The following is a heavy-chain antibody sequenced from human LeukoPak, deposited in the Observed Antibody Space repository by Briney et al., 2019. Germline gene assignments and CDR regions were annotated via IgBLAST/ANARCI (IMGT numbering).Heavy chain of an antibody. CDR3: AKAPHMTTVTTSLFDY. CDR2: IKSKTDGGTT. Sequence: GGSLRLSCAASGFTFSNAWMNWVRQAPGKGLEWVGRIKSKTDGGTTDYAAPVKGRFTISRDDSKNTLYLQMNSLKTEDTAVYYCAKAPHMTTVTTSLFDYWGQGTLVTVSS. CDR1: GFTFSNAW. V-gene: IGHV3-15*07. D-gene: IGHD4-17*01. J-gene: IGHJ4*02.